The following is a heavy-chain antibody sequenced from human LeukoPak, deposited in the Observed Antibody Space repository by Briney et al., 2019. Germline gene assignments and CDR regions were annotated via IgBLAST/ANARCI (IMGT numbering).Heavy chain of an antibody. CDR3: ATQRSGIFDY. D-gene: IGHD1-14*01. CDR2: ISSSSSTI. CDR1: GFTFSSYE. Sequence: PGGSLRLSCAASGFTFSSYEMNWVRQAPGKGLEWVSYISSSSSTIYYADSVKGRFTISRDNAKNSLYLQMNSLRVEDTAVYYCATQRSGIFDYWGQGTLVTVSS. V-gene: IGHV3-48*03. J-gene: IGHJ4*02.